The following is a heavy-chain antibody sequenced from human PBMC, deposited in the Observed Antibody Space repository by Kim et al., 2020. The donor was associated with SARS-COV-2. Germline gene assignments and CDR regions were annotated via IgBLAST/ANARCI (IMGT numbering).Heavy chain of an antibody. CDR3: ARDYSIAVAGTYGY. Sequence: SVKVSCKASGGTFSSYTISWVRQAPGQGLEWMGRIIPILGIANYAQKFQGRVTITADKSTSTAYMELSSLRSEDTAVYYCARDYSIAVAGTYGYWGQGTLVTVSS. V-gene: IGHV1-69*04. CDR2: IIPILGIA. CDR1: GGTFSSYT. J-gene: IGHJ4*02. D-gene: IGHD6-19*01.